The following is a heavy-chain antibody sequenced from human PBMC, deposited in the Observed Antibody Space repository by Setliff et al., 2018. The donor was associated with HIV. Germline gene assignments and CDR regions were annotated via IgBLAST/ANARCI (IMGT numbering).Heavy chain of an antibody. CDR3: ARRADWFDL. CDR1: GYTFTSHD. Sequence: ASVKVSCKASGYTFTSHDINWVRQATGQGLEWMGWMNPNSANTGYAEKFQGRVTMTKDTSTGIAYLELRSLRPDDTALYFCARRADWFDLWGQGTLVTVSS. J-gene: IGHJ5*02. V-gene: IGHV1-8*02. CDR2: MNPNSANT.